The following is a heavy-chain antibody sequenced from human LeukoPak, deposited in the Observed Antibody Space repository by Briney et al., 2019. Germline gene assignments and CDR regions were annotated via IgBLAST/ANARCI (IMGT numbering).Heavy chain of an antibody. Sequence: GGSLRLSCAASGFTFSSYAMSWVRQAPGKGREWVLVISAGGGSTYYADSVKGRFTISRDNSKNTLYVQMNSLRAEDTAVYYCAKDPSDYGGNPGLDYWGQGTLVTVCS. J-gene: IGHJ4*02. CDR1: GFTFSSYA. D-gene: IGHD4-23*01. V-gene: IGHV3-23*01. CDR2: ISAGGGST. CDR3: AKDPSDYGGNPGLDY.